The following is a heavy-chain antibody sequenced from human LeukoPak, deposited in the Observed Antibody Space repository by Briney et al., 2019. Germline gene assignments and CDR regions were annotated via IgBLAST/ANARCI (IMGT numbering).Heavy chain of an antibody. J-gene: IGHJ4*02. CDR3: AVELWFGDDY. V-gene: IGHV4-34*01. CDR1: GGSFSGYY. D-gene: IGHD3-10*01. Sequence: SETQSLTCAVYGGSFSGYYWSWIRQPPGKGLEWIGEINHSGSTNYNPSLKSRVTISVDTSKNQFSLKLSSVTAADTAVYYCAVELWFGDDYWGQGTLVTVSS. CDR2: INHSGST.